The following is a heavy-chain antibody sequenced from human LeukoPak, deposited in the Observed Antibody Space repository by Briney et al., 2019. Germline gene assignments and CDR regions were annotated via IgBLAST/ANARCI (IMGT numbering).Heavy chain of an antibody. J-gene: IGHJ3*02. D-gene: IGHD6-6*01. Sequence: ASVKVSCKASGYTFTSYYMHWVRQAPGQGLEWMGIINPSGGSTSYAQKFQGRVTMTRDMSTSTVYMELSSLRSEDTAVYYCARDYGSSSFGFAFDIWGQGTMVTVSS. CDR2: INPSGGST. V-gene: IGHV1-46*01. CDR3: ARDYGSSSFGFAFDI. CDR1: GYTFTSYY.